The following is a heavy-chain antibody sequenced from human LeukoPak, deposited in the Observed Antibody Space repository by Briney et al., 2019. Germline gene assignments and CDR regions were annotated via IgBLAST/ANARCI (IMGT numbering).Heavy chain of an antibody. CDR2: IIPIFGTA. J-gene: IGHJ5*02. D-gene: IGHD3-22*01. CDR3: ARDLRNYDSSGEFDP. CDR1: GYTFTSYY. Sequence: SVKVSCTASGYTFTSYYMHWVRQAPGQGLEWMGGIIPIFGTANYAQKFQGRVTITADESTSTAYMELSSLRSEDTAVYYCARDLRNYDSSGEFDPWGQGTLVTVSS. V-gene: IGHV1-69*13.